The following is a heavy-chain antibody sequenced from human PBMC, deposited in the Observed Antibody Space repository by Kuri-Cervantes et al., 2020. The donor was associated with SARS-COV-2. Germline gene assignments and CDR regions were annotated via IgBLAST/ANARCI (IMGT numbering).Heavy chain of an antibody. J-gene: IGHJ4*02. Sequence: GESLKISCAASGFTFSSYGMHWVRQAPGKGLEWVAVIWYDGSNKYYADSVKGRFTISRDNSKNTLYLQMNSLRAEDTAVYYCGGDLLHYDSSGYYYDPGWGQGTLVTVSS. V-gene: IGHV3-33*01. D-gene: IGHD3-22*01. CDR1: GFTFSSYG. CDR3: GGDLLHYDSSGYYYDPG. CDR2: IWYDGSNK.